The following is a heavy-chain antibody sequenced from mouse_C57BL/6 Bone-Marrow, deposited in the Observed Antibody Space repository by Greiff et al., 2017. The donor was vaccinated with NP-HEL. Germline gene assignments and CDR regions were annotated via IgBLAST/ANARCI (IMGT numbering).Heavy chain of an antibody. CDR1: GYTFTSYW. CDR2: IYPGSGST. CDR3: ARSPLTTVVATDWYFDV. J-gene: IGHJ1*03. Sequence: VQLQQPGAELVKPGASVKMSCKASGYTFTSYWITWVKQRPGQGLEWIGDIYPGSGSTNYNEKFKSKATLTVDTSSSTAYMQLSSLTSEDSAVYYCARSPLTTVVATDWYFDVWGTGTTVTVSS. V-gene: IGHV1-55*01. D-gene: IGHD1-1*01.